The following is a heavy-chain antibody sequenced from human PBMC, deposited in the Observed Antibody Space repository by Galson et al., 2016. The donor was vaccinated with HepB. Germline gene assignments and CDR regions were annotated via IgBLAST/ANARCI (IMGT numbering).Heavy chain of an antibody. Sequence: SETLSLTCTVSGGSVSSAGYFWTWIRQPPGRGLEWIGHIYHNGNTNYNPSLKSRVTISLDTSKNQFSLKLTSVTAADTAVFYCATGGDHGIQFWGRGILVTVSS. CDR2: IYHNGNT. D-gene: IGHD4-17*01. CDR3: ATGGDHGIQF. V-gene: IGHV4-61*08. CDR1: GGSVSSAGYF. J-gene: IGHJ4*02.